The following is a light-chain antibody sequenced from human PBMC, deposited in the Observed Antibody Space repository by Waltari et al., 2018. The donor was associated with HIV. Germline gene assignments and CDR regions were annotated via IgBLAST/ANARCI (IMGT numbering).Light chain of an antibody. V-gene: IGKV3-15*01. CDR1: QSVSTN. CDR2: GAS. J-gene: IGKJ2*01. Sequence: EIVLTQSPATLSLFPVERATLSCRASQSVSTNLAWYQQKSGQAPRLLIYGASTRASGIPTRFSGSGSGTEFTLTISSLQSEDFAVYYCQQYNIWPPDAFGQGTKLEIK. CDR3: QQYNIWPPDA.